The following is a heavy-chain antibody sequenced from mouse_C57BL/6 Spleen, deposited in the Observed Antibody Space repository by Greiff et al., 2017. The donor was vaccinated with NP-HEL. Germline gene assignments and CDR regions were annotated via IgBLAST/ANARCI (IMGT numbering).Heavy chain of an antibody. V-gene: IGHV5-6*01. CDR3: ARQYSNYDYFDY. J-gene: IGHJ2*01. CDR2: ISSGGSYT. Sequence: DVHLVESGGDLVKPGGSLKLSCAASGFTFSSYGMSWVRQTPDKRLEWVATISSGGSYTYYPDSVKGRFTISRDNAKNTLYLQMSSLKSEDTAMYYCARQYSNYDYFDYWGQGTTLTVSS. CDR1: GFTFSSYG. D-gene: IGHD2-5*01.